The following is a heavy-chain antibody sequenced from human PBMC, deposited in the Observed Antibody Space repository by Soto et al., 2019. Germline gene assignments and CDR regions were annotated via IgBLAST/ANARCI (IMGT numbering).Heavy chain of an antibody. CDR2: IYYSGST. V-gene: IGHV4-61*01. CDR3: ARRMALYSSGWHFDY. D-gene: IGHD6-19*01. CDR1: CGSLSSGSYY. J-gene: IGHJ4*02. Sequence: SGTPSPPLPVSCGSLSSGSYYRSWIRQPPGKGLEWIGYIYYSGSTNYNPSLKSRVTISVDTSKNQFSLKLSSVTAADTAVYYCARRMALYSSGWHFDYWGQGTLVTVSS.